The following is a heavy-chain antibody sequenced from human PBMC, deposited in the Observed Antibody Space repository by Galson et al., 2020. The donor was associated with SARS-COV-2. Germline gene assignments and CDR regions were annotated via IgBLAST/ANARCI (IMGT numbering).Heavy chain of an antibody. CDR3: ARGGTATSIWDY. V-gene: IGHV3-33*01. CDR2: IWYDGSNK. D-gene: IGHD1-1*01. J-gene: IGHJ4*02. Sequence: GGSLRLSCAASGFTFSSYGMHWVRQAPGKGLEWVAVIWYDGSNKYYADSVKGRFSISRDNSKNTLYLQMNSLRAEDTAVYYCARGGTATSIWDYWGQGTLAIVSS. CDR1: GFTFSSYG.